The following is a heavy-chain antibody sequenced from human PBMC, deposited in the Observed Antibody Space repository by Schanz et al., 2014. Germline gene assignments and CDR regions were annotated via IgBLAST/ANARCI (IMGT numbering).Heavy chain of an antibody. J-gene: IGHJ6*02. V-gene: IGHV3-NL1*01. CDR2: ISGSGGST. CDR1: GFIFSSYG. D-gene: IGHD2-15*01. CDR3: AKGMGYCSGGTCYDYYYYGLDV. Sequence: QVQLVESGGGVVQPGRSLRLSCAASGFIFSSYGLHWVRQAPGKGLEWVSGISGSGGSTYYADSVKGRFTISRDNSKNTLYLQMNSLRAEDTAVYYCAKGMGYCSGGTCYDYYYYGLDVWGQGTTVAVSS.